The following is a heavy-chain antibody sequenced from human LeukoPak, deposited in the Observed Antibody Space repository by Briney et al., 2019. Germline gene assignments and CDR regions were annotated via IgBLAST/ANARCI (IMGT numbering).Heavy chain of an antibody. CDR2: ISGYNGDT. V-gene: IGHV1-18*04. CDR3: ARGWELHI. CDR1: GYTFTGYY. D-gene: IGHD1-26*01. J-gene: IGHJ3*02. Sequence: GASVKVSCKASGYTFTGYYIHWVRQAPGQGLEWMGWISGYNGDTNYAQKFQGRVTMTTDTSTSTAYMELRSLRSDDTAVYYCARGWELHIWGQGTMVTVSS.